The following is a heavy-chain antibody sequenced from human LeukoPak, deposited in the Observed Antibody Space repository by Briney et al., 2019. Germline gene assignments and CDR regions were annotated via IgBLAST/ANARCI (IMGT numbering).Heavy chain of an antibody. V-gene: IGHV1-2*06. D-gene: IGHD6-13*01. Sequence: ASVKVSCKASGYTFTDSYIHWVRQAPGQGLEWMGRIYPKSGGTTYTQKFQGRVTLTRDTSISTAYIELNRLRSDHTAVYYGARGRGVGHSAFDYWGQGTLVTVSS. CDR1: GYTFTDSY. J-gene: IGHJ4*02. CDR2: IYPKSGGT. CDR3: ARGRGVGHSAFDY.